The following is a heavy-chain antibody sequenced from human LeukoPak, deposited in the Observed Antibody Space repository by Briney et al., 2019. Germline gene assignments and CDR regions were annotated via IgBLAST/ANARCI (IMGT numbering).Heavy chain of an antibody. CDR2: IRYDGNNK. CDR1: GFTFSNYG. CDR3: AKDNPLDH. J-gene: IGHJ5*02. V-gene: IGHV3-30*02. Sequence: PGGSLRLSCAASGFTFSNYGMLWVRQAPGKGLEWVAFIRYDGNNKLYADSVKGRFTISRDNSKNTLYLHINSLRAEDTAVYYCAKDNPLDHWGQGTLVIVSS. D-gene: IGHD1-14*01.